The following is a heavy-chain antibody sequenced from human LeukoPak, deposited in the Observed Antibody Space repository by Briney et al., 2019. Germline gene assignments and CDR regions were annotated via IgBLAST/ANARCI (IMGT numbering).Heavy chain of an antibody. CDR1: GGSISSGSYY. D-gene: IGHD3-16*01. CDR2: IYTSGST. Sequence: RSSQTLSLTCTVSGGSISSGSYYWSWIRQPAGKGLEWIGRIYTSGSTNYNPSLKSRVTISVDTSKNQFSLKLGSVTPPDTAVYYCAGGGVWYFDYWGQGILVTVSS. CDR3: AGGGVWYFDY. J-gene: IGHJ4*02. V-gene: IGHV4-61*02.